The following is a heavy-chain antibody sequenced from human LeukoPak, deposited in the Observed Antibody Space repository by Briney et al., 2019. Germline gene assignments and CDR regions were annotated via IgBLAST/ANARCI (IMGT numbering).Heavy chain of an antibody. CDR3: ARVLSWFGELFVYYFDY. Sequence: ASVKVSCKASGYTFTSYDINWVRQAPGQGLEWMGWMNPNSGNTGYAQKFQGRVTMTRNTSISTAYMELSSPRSEDTAVYYCARVLSWFGELFVYYFDYWGQGTLVTVSS. CDR2: MNPNSGNT. J-gene: IGHJ4*02. D-gene: IGHD3-10*01. CDR1: GYTFTSYD. V-gene: IGHV1-8*01.